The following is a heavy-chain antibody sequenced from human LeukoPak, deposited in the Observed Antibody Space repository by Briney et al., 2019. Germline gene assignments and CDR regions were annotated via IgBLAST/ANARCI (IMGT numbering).Heavy chain of an antibody. J-gene: IGHJ3*02. D-gene: IGHD3-3*01. CDR1: GYSLSSNYY. CDR2: VYHIGST. V-gene: IGHV4-38-2*02. CDR3: ARGPYHGVWSDSGGAFDI. Sequence: SETLSLTCTVSGYSLSSNYYWGWIRQPPEKGLEWIGNVYHIGSTYYNPSLKSQVIISVDTSKNQFSLKLNSVTAADTAIYYCARGPYHGVWSDSGGAFDIWGQGSLVTVSS.